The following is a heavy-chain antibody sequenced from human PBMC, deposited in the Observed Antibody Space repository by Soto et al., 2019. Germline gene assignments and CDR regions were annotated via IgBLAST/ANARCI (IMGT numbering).Heavy chain of an antibody. CDR1: GGSISSYY. CDR3: ARVGTNYYFDY. D-gene: IGHD1-1*01. Sequence: QVQLQESRPGLVKPSETLSLTCTVPGGSISSYYWSWLRQPPGKGLEWIGYVYDSGSTNDNPSLKSRVTISVDTSKNQFSLKLSSVTAADTAVYYCARVGTNYYFDYWGQGTLVTVSS. CDR2: VYDSGST. V-gene: IGHV4-59*01. J-gene: IGHJ4*02.